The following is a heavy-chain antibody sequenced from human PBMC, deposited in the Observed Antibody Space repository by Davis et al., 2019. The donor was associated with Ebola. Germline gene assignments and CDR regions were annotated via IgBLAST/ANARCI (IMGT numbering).Heavy chain of an antibody. D-gene: IGHD6-13*01. J-gene: IGHJ4*02. CDR2: IYYSGST. CDR1: GGSISSYY. Sequence: MPSETLSLTCTVSGGSISSYYWGWIRQPPGKGLEWIGSIYYSGSTYYNPSLKSRVTISVDTSKNQFSLKLSSVTAADTAVYYCARWGSSSWYRTFDYWGQGTLVTVSS. V-gene: IGHV4-39*07. CDR3: ARWGSSSWYRTFDY.